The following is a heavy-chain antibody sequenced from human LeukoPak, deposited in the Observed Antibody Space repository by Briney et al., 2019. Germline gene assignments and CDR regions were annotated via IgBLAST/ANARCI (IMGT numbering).Heavy chain of an antibody. CDR3: ASGSDNWGIDY. V-gene: IGHV4-59*01. Sequence: SETLSLTCTVPGGTISSYYWSWIRQPPGKGLEWIGYIYYSGSTNYNPSLKSRVTISVDSSKNQFSLKLSSVTAADTAVYGCASGSDNWGIDYWGQGTLVTVSS. D-gene: IGHD1-1*01. J-gene: IGHJ4*02. CDR1: GGTISSYY. CDR2: IYYSGST.